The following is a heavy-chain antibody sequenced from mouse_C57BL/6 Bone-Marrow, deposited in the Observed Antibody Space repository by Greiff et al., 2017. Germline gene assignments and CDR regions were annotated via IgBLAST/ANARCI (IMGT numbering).Heavy chain of an antibody. CDR3: ARGRGGDYDEFAY. J-gene: IGHJ3*01. V-gene: IGHV1-22*01. CDR2: INPNNGGT. Sequence: VQLKESGPELVKPGASVKMSCKASGYTFTDYNMHWVKQSHGKSLEWIGYINPNNGGTSYNQKFKGKATLTVNKSSSTAYMELRSLTSEDSAVYYCARGRGGDYDEFAYWGQGTLVTVSA. D-gene: IGHD2-4*01. CDR1: GYTFTDYN.